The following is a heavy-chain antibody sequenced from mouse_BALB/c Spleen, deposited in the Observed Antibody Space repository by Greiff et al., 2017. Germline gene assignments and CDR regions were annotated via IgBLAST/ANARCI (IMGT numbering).Heavy chain of an antibody. CDR1: GFTFSSFG. J-gene: IGHJ3*01. D-gene: IGHD1-1*01. Sequence: EVQVVESGGGLVQPGGSRKLSCAASGFTFSSFGMHWVRQAPEKGLEWVAYISSGSSTIYYADTVKGRFTISRDNPKNTLFLQMTSLRSEDTAMYYCASSVYYYGSSPWFAYWGQGTLVTVSA. CDR2: ISSGSSTI. V-gene: IGHV5-17*02. CDR3: ASSVYYYGSSPWFAY.